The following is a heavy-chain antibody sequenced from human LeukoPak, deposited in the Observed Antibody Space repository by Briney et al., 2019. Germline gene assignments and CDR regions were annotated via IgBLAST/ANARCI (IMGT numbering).Heavy chain of an antibody. D-gene: IGHD4/OR15-4a*01. V-gene: IGHV4-4*09. CDR1: GGSISGYY. CDR2: IYTSGST. CDR3: ARHSNVYGESPRRPFDV. Sequence: PSETLSLTCTVSGGSISGYYWSWIRQPPGKGLEWIGYIYTSGSTDYNPSLKSRVTISLDTSKNQFSLNLSSVTAADTAVYYCARHSNVYGESPRRPFDVWGQGTMVTVSS. J-gene: IGHJ3*01.